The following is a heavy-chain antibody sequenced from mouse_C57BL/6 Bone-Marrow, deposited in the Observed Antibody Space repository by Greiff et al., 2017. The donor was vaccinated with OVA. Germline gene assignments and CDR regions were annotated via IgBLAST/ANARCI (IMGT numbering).Heavy chain of an antibody. D-gene: IGHD6-1*01. Sequence: DVKLVESGGGLVQPGGSLSLSCAASGFTFTDYYMSWVRQPPGKALEWLGFIRNKANGYTTEYSASVKGRFTISRDNSQSILYLQMNALRAEDSATYYCARYPTPYYFDYWGQGTTLTVSS. J-gene: IGHJ2*01. V-gene: IGHV7-3*01. CDR3: ARYPTPYYFDY. CDR2: IRNKANGYTT. CDR1: GFTFTDYY.